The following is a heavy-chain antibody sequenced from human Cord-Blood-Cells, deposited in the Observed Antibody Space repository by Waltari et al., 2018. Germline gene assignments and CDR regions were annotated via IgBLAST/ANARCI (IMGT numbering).Heavy chain of an antibody. CDR3: ARDHGRKHYYDSSGYGGGYFDL. Sequence: QVQLQESGPGLVKPSETLSLTCTVSGGSISSYYWSWIRQPAGKGLEWIGRIYTSGSTNYHPPLKSGFAMSVDTSKNQVSLKLSAVTAADTAVYYCARDHGRKHYYDSSGYGGGYFDLWGRGTLVTVSS. CDR2: IYTSGST. V-gene: IGHV4-4*07. D-gene: IGHD3-22*01. J-gene: IGHJ2*01. CDR1: GGSISSYY.